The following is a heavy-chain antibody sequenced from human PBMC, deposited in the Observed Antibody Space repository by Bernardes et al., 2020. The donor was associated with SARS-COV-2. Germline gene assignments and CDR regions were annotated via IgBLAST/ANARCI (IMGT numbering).Heavy chain of an antibody. D-gene: IGHD1-26*01. V-gene: IGHV3-74*01. CDR1: GYTFSSYW. Sequence: GGSLRLPCAASGYTFSSYWMHWVRQVPGKGLVWVSRLNSDGSSITYADSVKGRFTISRDNAKNTLYLQMNSLRAEDTAVYYCARGSGDYYFDYWGQGTLVTVSS. CDR3: ARGSGDYYFDY. J-gene: IGHJ4*02. CDR2: LNSDGSSI.